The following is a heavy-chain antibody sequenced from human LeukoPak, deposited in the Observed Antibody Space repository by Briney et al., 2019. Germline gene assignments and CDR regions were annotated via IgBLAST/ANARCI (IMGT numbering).Heavy chain of an antibody. J-gene: IGHJ4*02. CDR2: INHSGST. CDR1: GGSFSGYY. CDR3: AKCTRGIAHYHIDY. V-gene: IGHV4-34*01. Sequence: KPSETLSLTCAVYGGSFSGYYWSWIRQPPGKGLEWIGEINHSGSTNYNPSLKSRVTISVDASKNQFSLKLSSVTAEDTAVYYCAKCTRGIAHYHIDYWGQGTLVTVSS. D-gene: IGHD3-9*01.